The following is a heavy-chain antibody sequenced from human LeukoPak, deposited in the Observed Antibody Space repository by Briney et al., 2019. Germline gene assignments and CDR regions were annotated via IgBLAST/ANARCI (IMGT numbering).Heavy chain of an antibody. CDR1: GGSISSYY. CDR2: IYYSGST. CDR3: ARVRGGYSSSRPYYYYYMDV. V-gene: IGHV4-59*01. J-gene: IGHJ6*03. D-gene: IGHD6-13*01. Sequence: PSETLSLTCTVSGGSISSYYWSWIRQPPGKGLEWIGYIYYSGSTNYNPSLKSRVTISVDTSKNQFSLKLSSVTAADTAVYYCARVRGGYSSSRPYYYYYMDVWGKGTTVTISS.